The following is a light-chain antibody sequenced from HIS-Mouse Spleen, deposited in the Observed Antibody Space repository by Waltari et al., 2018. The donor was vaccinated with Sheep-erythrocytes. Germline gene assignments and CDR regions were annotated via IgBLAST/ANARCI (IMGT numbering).Light chain of an antibody. J-gene: IGLJ1*01. CDR3: CSYAGSYNHV. V-gene: IGLV2-11*01. CDR1: SSDVGGYNY. Sequence: QSALTQPRSVSGSPGQSVTISCTGTSSDVGGYNYVSWYQQYPGKAPKLMIYDVSKRPSVVPARFSGSKPRHTASLTISGLQAEDEAEYYCCSYAGSYNHVFATGTKVTVL. CDR2: DVS.